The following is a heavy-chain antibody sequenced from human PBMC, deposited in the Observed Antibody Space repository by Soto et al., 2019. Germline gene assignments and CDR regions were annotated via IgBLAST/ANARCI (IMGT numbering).Heavy chain of an antibody. CDR2: ISAYNGNT. J-gene: IGHJ5*02. D-gene: IGHD2-2*02. V-gene: IGHV1-18*04. Sequence: AAVKVSCKASGYTFTSYGISWVRQAPGQGLEWMGWISAYNGNTNYAQKLQGRVTMTTDTSTSTAYMELRSLRSDDTAVYYCARVGDCSSTSCYTYWFDPWGQGTLVTVSS. CDR3: ARVGDCSSTSCYTYWFDP. CDR1: GYTFTSYG.